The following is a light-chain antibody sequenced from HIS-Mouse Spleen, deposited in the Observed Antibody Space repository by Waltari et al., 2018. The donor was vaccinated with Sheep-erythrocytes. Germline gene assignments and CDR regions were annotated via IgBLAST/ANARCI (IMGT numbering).Light chain of an antibody. J-gene: IGLJ2*01. CDR2: GKN. CDR3: NSRDSSGNHLGVV. V-gene: IGLV3-19*01. Sequence: SSELTQDPAVSVALGQTVWITCQGDSLTSYYASGCQQKPGQAPVLVIYGKNTRPSGIHDRFSGSRSGNTASLSITGAQAEDEADFYCNSRDSSGNHLGVVFGGGTKLTVL. CDR1: SLTSYY.